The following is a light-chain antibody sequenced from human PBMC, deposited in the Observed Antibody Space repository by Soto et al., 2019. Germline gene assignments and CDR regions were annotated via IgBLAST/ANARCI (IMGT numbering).Light chain of an antibody. Sequence: DIQMTQSPSSLSASVGDRVTIACRGSLPISDYLSCDQQKPGKAPKLLIYAASSLQSGVPSRFSGSGSGTDFTLTISSLQPEDFATYYCQQSYSTLWTFGQGTKV. J-gene: IGKJ1*01. V-gene: IGKV1-39*01. CDR3: QQSYSTLWT. CDR2: AAS. CDR1: LPISDY.